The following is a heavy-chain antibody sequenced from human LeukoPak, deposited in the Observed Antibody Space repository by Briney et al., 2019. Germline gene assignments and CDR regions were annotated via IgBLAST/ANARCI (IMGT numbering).Heavy chain of an antibody. Sequence: GGSLRLSCAASGFTFRDYVMSWVRKAPGKGLEWFSYIDPSGTALFYADSVKGRFTISRDNGKNSLYLQLRSLRADDTAVHYCARAAYNWNWGQGTLVTVSS. V-gene: IGHV3-11*01. CDR1: GFTFRDYV. CDR2: IDPSGTAL. J-gene: IGHJ4*02. CDR3: ARAAYNWN. D-gene: IGHD1-20*01.